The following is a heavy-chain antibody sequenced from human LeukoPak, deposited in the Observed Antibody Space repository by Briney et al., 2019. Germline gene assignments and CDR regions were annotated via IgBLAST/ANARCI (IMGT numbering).Heavy chain of an antibody. CDR1: GGSISGYY. CDR3: AMYDSFFDY. Sequence: SETLSLTCTVSGGSISGYYWSWLRQPRGKGLEWIGYIHYSGSTIYNPSLKSRVTISLDTSKKQFCLRLSSVTAADTAVYYCAMYDSFFDYCGQGTLVTVSS. V-gene: IGHV4-59*08. D-gene: IGHD1-1*01. J-gene: IGHJ4*02. CDR2: IHYSGST.